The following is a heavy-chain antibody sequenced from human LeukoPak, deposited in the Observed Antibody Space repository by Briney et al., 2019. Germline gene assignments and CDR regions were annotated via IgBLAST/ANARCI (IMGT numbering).Heavy chain of an antibody. Sequence: ASVKVSCKASGYTFTSYGISWVRQAPGQGLEWMGWINPNSGDTNCAQKFQGRVTMTRDTSISTAYMELSRLRSDDTAVYYCARSHSVVRGVINYWGQGTLVTVSS. CDR2: INPNSGDT. D-gene: IGHD3-10*01. V-gene: IGHV1-2*02. CDR1: GYTFTSYG. J-gene: IGHJ4*02. CDR3: ARSHSVVRGVINY.